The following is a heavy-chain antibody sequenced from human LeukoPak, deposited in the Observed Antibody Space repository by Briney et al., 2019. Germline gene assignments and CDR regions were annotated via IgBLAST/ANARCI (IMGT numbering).Heavy chain of an antibody. D-gene: IGHD2-2*01. CDR2: ISGDGGST. CDR1: GFTFSNYA. Sequence: GGSLRLSCVVSGFTFSNYAMTWVRQAPGKGLEWVSAISGDGGSTYYADSVKGRFAISRDNSKNTLNLQMNSLRAEDTAVYYCAKGYRACSSTSCPRNGAFDIWGQGTMVTVSS. CDR3: AKGYRACSSTSCPRNGAFDI. J-gene: IGHJ3*02. V-gene: IGHV3-23*01.